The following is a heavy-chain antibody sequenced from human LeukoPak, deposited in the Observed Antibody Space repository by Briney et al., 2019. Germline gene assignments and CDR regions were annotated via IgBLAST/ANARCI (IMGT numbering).Heavy chain of an antibody. CDR1: GYTFTSYD. CDR2: MNPNSGNT. J-gene: IGHJ3*02. CDR3: ARGRLWFGELKVSPDASDI. D-gene: IGHD3-10*01. V-gene: IGHV1-8*01. Sequence: ASVKVSCKASGYTFTSYDINWVRRATGQGLEWMGWMNPNSGNTGYAQKFQGRVTMTRNTSISTAYMELSSLRSEDTAVYYCARGRLWFGELKVSPDASDIWGQGTMVTVSS.